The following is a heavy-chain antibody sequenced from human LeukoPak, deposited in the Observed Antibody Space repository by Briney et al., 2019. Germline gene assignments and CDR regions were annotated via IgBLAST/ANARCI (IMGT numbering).Heavy chain of an antibody. J-gene: IGHJ5*02. Sequence: GESLRLSCAASGFTFSNHWMSWVRQAPGKGREWVANIRDDGSEKSYVDSVKGRFTVSRDNVKNSLFLQMNSLRVNATDVYYCAKSGSSVFWSWGQGALGTVSS. CDR1: GFTFSNHW. D-gene: IGHD3-3*02. CDR3: AKSGSSVFWS. CDR2: IRDDGSEK. V-gene: IGHV3-7*03.